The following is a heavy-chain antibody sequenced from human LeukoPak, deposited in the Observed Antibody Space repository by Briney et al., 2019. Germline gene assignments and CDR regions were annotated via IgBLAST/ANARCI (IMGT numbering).Heavy chain of an antibody. D-gene: IGHD3-22*01. CDR1: GFTFSSYW. Sequence: NPGGSLRLSCAASGFTFSSYWMSWVRQAPGKGLEWVSSISSSSSYIYYADSVKGRFTISRDNAKNSLYLQMNSLRAEDTAVYYCARDHGDLGYYYDSSGYDYWGQGTLVTVSS. CDR3: ARDHGDLGYYYDSSGYDY. J-gene: IGHJ4*02. V-gene: IGHV3-21*01. CDR2: ISSSSSYI.